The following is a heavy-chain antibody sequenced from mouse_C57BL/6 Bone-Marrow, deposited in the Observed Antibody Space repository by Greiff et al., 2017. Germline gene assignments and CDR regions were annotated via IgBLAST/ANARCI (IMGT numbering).Heavy chain of an antibody. CDR2: IYPGSGST. CDR1: GYTFTSYW. Sequence: QVQLQQPGAELVKPGASVKMSCKASGYTFTSYWITWVKQRPGQGLEWIGDIYPGSGSTNYNEKFKSKATLTVDTSSSTAYMQLSSLTSEDSAVYDWARKGHYYGSSYGYWGQGTTLTVSS. CDR3: ARKGHYYGSSYGY. D-gene: IGHD1-1*01. J-gene: IGHJ2*01. V-gene: IGHV1-55*01.